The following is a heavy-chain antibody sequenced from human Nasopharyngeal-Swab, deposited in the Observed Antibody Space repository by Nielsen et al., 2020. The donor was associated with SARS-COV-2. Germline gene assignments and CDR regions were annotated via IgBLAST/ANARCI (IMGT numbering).Heavy chain of an antibody. CDR3: ARQSCSGGTCYSWWYFDL. D-gene: IGHD2-15*01. V-gene: IGHV5-51*01. CDR1: GYSFTTSW. J-gene: IGHJ2*01. Sequence: GESLKISCKGSGYSFTTSWIGWVRHMPGKGLEWVAIIYPEDSETRYSPSFQGQVTISADKSSSTAYLQWSSLKASDSGMYYCARQSCSGGTCYSWWYFDLWGRGTLVTVSS. CDR2: IYPEDSET.